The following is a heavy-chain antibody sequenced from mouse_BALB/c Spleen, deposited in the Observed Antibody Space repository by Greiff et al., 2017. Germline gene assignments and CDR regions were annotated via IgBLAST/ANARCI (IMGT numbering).Heavy chain of an antibody. Sequence: VQLKESGPSLVKPSQTLSLTCSVTGDSITSGYWNWIRKFPGNKLEYMGYISYSGSTYYNPSLKSRISITRDTSKNQYYLQLNSVTTEDTATYYCARDEDYDEAAYAMDYWGQGTSVTVSS. J-gene: IGHJ4*01. CDR2: ISYSGST. CDR1: GDSITSGY. CDR3: ARDEDYDEAAYAMDY. D-gene: IGHD2-4*01. V-gene: IGHV3-8*02.